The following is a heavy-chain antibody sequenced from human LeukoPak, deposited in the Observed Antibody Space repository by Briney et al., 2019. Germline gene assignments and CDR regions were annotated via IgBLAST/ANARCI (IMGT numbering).Heavy chain of an antibody. J-gene: IGHJ4*02. D-gene: IGHD3-16*02. CDR3: ARSYDYVWGSYRYLDY. CDR2: ISSSSSTI. CDR1: GFTFSSYS. V-gene: IGHV3-48*01. Sequence: GRSLRLSCAASGFTFSSYSMNWVRQAPGKGLEWVSYISSSSSTIYYADSVKGRFTISRDNAKNSLYLQMNSLRAEDTAVYYCARSYDYVWGSYRYLDYWGQGTLVTVSS.